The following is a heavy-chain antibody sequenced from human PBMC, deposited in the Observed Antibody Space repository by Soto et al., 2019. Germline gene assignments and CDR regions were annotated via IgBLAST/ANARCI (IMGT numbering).Heavy chain of an antibody. Sequence: QVQLVQSGAEVKKPGSSVKVSCKDSGGSSSRHTINWVRQAPGQGLEWIGRMIYMLGRTNYAQKFQGRVTITADKSTSTAYMELSGLRSDDTAVYYCARHINEGYAYSGGGRRNHWGQGTLVTVSS. V-gene: IGHV1-69*02. CDR2: MIYMLGRT. CDR1: GGSSSRHT. CDR3: ARHINEGYAYSGGGRRNH. J-gene: IGHJ5*02. D-gene: IGHD2-15*01.